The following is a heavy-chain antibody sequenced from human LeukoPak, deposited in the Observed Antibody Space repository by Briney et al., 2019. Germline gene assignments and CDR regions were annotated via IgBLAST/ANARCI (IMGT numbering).Heavy chain of an antibody. CDR2: IYHSGST. Sequence: SETLSLTCAVSGGSISSSNWWSWVRQPPGKGLEWIGEIYHSGSTNYNPSLKSRVTISVDKSKNQFSLRLSSVTAADTAVYYCASYGDYGHFDIWGQGTMVTVSS. CDR3: ASYGDYGHFDI. V-gene: IGHV4-4*02. D-gene: IGHD4-17*01. J-gene: IGHJ3*02. CDR1: GGSISSSNW.